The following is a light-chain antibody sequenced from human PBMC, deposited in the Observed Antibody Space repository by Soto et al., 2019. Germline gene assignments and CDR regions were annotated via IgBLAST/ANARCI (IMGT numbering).Light chain of an antibody. CDR1: QSVSKS. Sequence: EIVLTQSPGTLSLSPGERATLSCRASQSVSKSLAGYQQQPGQDPRLLTYGASTRATGIPDRFSGIGSGTDFTLTSSSLETEDFAVYYCQQYGGSPRTFGQGTKVDIK. CDR2: GAS. CDR3: QQYGGSPRT. J-gene: IGKJ1*01. V-gene: IGKV3-20*01.